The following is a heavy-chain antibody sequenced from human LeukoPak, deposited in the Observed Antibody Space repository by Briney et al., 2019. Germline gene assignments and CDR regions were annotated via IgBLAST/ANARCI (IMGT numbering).Heavy chain of an antibody. J-gene: IGHJ6*03. Sequence: SETLSLTCTVSGGSISSSSYYWGWIRQPPGKGLEWIGSIYYSGSTYYNPSLKSRVTISVDTSKNQFSLKLSSVTAADTAVYYCARDAVTMVRGVIQNYYYYYMDVWGKGTTVTISS. CDR2: IYYSGST. CDR1: GGSISSSSYY. D-gene: IGHD3-10*01. V-gene: IGHV4-39*07. CDR3: ARDAVTMVRGVIQNYYYYYMDV.